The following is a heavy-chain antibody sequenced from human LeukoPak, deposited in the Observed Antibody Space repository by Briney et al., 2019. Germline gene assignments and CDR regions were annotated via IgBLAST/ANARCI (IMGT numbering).Heavy chain of an antibody. CDR2: ISGSDGST. J-gene: IGHJ3*02. CDR3: AKDWDSGSFPPGAFDI. V-gene: IGHV3-23*01. CDR1: GFTFSNYW. Sequence: GGSLRLSCVASGFTFSNYWMTWVRQAPGKGLEWVSAISGSDGSTYYADSVKGRFTISRDNSKNTPYLQMNSLRAEDTAVYYCAKDWDSGSFPPGAFDIWGQGTMVTVSS. D-gene: IGHD1-26*01.